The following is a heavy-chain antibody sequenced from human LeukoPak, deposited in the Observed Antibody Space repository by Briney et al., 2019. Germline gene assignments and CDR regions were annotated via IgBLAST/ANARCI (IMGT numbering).Heavy chain of an antibody. J-gene: IGHJ6*02. CDR3: ARGRSQGYSSGWYPLYYYYGMDV. V-gene: IGHV3-21*01. CDR2: ISSSSSYI. CDR1: GFTFSSYS. D-gene: IGHD6-19*01. Sequence: PGGSLRLSCAASGFTFSSYSMNWVRQAPGKGLEWVSSISSSSSYIYYADSVKGRFTISRDNAKNSLYLQMNSLRAEDTAVYYCARGRSQGYSSGWYPLYYYYGMDVWGQGTTVTVSS.